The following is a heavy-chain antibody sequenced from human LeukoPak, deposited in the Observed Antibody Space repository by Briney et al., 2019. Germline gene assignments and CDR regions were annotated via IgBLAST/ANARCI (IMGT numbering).Heavy chain of an antibody. CDR3: ASLYYYGSGSYFDY. CDR1: GYTFTNYD. Sequence: ASVKVSCKTSGYTFTNYDINWVRQATGQGLEWMGWMNPKSGNTGSAQRFQGRVTITADESTSTAYMELSSLRSEDTAVYYCASLYYYGSGSYFDYWGQGTLVTVSS. CDR2: MNPKSGNT. D-gene: IGHD3-10*01. J-gene: IGHJ4*02. V-gene: IGHV1-8*01.